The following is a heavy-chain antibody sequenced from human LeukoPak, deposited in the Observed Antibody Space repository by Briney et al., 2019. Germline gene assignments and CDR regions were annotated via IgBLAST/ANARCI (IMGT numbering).Heavy chain of an antibody. J-gene: IGHJ4*02. CDR1: GFTFSSYA. Sequence: GGSLRLSCAASGFTFSSYAMSWVRQAPGKGLEWVSAISGSGGSTYYAGSVKGRFTISRDNSKNTLYLQMNSLRAEDTAVYYCAKGRYSYGYFCYWGQGTLVTVSS. V-gene: IGHV3-23*01. CDR2: ISGSGGST. D-gene: IGHD5-18*01. CDR3: AKGRYSYGYFCY.